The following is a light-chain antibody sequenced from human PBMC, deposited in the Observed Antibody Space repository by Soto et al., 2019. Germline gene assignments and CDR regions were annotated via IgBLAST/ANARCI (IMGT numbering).Light chain of an antibody. V-gene: IGKV3-20*01. Sequence: IVLTQSPGTLSLSPGERATLSCRASQSVTSTYLAWYQHKPGQAPRLLIYGASSSATGVPDRFSGSGSETDFTLTISRLEPEDFAVYYCQQYDSSPPLFTFGPGTKVDL. CDR2: GAS. CDR1: QSVTSTY. J-gene: IGKJ3*01. CDR3: QQYDSSPPLFT.